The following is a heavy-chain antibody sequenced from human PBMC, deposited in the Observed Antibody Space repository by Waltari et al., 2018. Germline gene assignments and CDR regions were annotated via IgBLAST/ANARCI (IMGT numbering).Heavy chain of an antibody. D-gene: IGHD6-13*01. Sequence: EVQLLESGGGLVQPGGSLRLSCAASGFTFSTYAMSWVRQASGRGLEWVSGLSGGDSTYYTDSVKGRFTISRDNSKNTLHLQMNSLRDEDTAVYYCAKGSRIAATGSGGIFDYWGQGTLVTVSS. J-gene: IGHJ4*02. CDR1: GFTFSTYA. CDR2: LSGGDST. CDR3: AKGSRIAATGSGGIFDY. V-gene: IGHV3-23*01.